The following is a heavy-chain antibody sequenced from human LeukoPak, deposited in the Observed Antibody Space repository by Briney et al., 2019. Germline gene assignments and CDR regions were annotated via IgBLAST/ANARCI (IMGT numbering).Heavy chain of an antibody. V-gene: IGHV3-21*01. CDR1: GFTFSSHS. CDR2: ISTSSSYI. Sequence: RAGGSLRLSCAASGFTFSSHSMNWVRQAPGKGLEWVSSISTSSSYIHYADSMKGRITISRDNAKKLLYLQVNSLRAEDTAVYYCARGAEGIAASDSSFDYWGQGTLVSVSS. J-gene: IGHJ4*02. CDR3: ARGAEGIAASDSSFDY. D-gene: IGHD6-13*01.